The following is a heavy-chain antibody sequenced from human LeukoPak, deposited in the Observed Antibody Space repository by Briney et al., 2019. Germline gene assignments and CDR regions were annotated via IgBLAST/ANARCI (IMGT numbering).Heavy chain of an antibody. J-gene: IGHJ3*02. V-gene: IGHV3-23*01. D-gene: IGHD2-2*01. Sequence: GGSLRLSCAASGFTFSSYAMSWVRQAPGKGLEWVSAISGSGGSTYYADSVKGRFTISRDNSKNTLYLQMNSLRAEDTAVYYCAKALGVVVPATAAFDIWGQGTMVTVSS. CDR3: AKALGVVVPATAAFDI. CDR2: ISGSGGST. CDR1: GFTFSSYA.